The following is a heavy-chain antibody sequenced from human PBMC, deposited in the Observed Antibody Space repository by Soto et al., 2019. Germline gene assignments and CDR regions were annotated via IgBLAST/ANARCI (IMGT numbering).Heavy chain of an antibody. V-gene: IGHV3-11*01. D-gene: IGHD3-22*01. J-gene: IGHJ4*02. CDR3: AKIESRFFYDSTGYYPFDY. CDR1: GFTFSDYY. CDR2: ISSSGSTI. Sequence: GGSLRLSCAASGFTFSDYYMSWIRQAPGKGLEWVSYISSSGSTIYYADSVKGRFTISRDNAKNSLYLQMNSLRAEDTAVYYCAKIESRFFYDSTGYYPFDYWGQGTLVTVSS.